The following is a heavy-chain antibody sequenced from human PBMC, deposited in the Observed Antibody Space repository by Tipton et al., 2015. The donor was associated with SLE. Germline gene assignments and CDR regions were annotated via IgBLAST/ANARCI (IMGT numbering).Heavy chain of an antibody. CDR2: IYYSGST. CDR3: ARHAFGVVIIPVGAFDI. Sequence: TLSLTCTVSGGSISSYYWSWIRQPPGKGLEWIGYIYYSGSTNYNPSLKSRVTISVDTSKNQFSLKLSFVTAADTAVYYCARHAFGVVIIPVGAFDIWGQGTMVTVSS. J-gene: IGHJ3*02. D-gene: IGHD3-3*01. CDR1: GGSISSYY. V-gene: IGHV4-59*08.